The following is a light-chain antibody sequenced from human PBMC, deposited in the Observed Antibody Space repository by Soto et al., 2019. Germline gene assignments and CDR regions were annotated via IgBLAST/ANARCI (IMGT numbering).Light chain of an antibody. CDR2: GAS. J-gene: IGKJ1*01. V-gene: IGKV3-15*01. Sequence: ESVSTQSPGTLSLSPGERATRSCRASQSVSNNYLAWYQQKPGQAPRLLIYGASNRATGIPARFSGSGSGTEFTLTISSLQSEDFAVYYCQQYNNWPKMFGQGTKVDIK. CDR1: QSVSNN. CDR3: QQYNNWPKM.